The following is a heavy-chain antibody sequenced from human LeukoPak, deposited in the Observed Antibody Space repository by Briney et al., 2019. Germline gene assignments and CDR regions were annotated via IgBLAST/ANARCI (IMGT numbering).Heavy chain of an antibody. CDR2: IYYSGST. CDR3: AYGMKDYYYGMDV. Sequence: SETLSLTCTVSGGSISSSSYYWGWIRQPPGKGLEWIGSIYYSGSTYYNPSLKSRVTISVDTSKNQFSLRLSSVTAADTAVYYCAYGMKDYYYGMDVWGQGTTVTVSS. D-gene: IGHD4-17*01. CDR1: GGSISSSSYY. J-gene: IGHJ6*02. V-gene: IGHV4-39*07.